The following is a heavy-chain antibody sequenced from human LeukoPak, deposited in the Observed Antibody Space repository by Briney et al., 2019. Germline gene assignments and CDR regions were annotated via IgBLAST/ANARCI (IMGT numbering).Heavy chain of an antibody. D-gene: IGHD1-14*01. CDR2: ISTSGSTK. Sequence: GGSLRLSCATSGFTFSSYEMNWVRQAPGKGLEWVSYISTSGSTKYYAESVKGRFTISRDNAKNSLYLQMNSLSAEDTAVYYCATETNGRNYDYWGQGTLLTVSS. V-gene: IGHV3-48*03. CDR1: GFTFSSYE. J-gene: IGHJ4*02. CDR3: ATETNGRNYDY.